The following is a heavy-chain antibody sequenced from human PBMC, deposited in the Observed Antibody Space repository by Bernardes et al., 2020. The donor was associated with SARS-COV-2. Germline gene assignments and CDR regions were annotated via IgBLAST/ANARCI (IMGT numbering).Heavy chain of an antibody. CDR1: GYTLTELS. Sequence: ASVKVSCKVSGYTLTELSMHWVRQAPGKGLDWMGGFDPEDGETIYAQQFQGRVTMTEDTSTDTAYMELNSLRSERTALYYCATASTVTTLDYWGQGTLVTASS. D-gene: IGHD4-17*01. V-gene: IGHV1-24*01. J-gene: IGHJ4*02. CDR2: FDPEDGET. CDR3: ATASTVTTLDY.